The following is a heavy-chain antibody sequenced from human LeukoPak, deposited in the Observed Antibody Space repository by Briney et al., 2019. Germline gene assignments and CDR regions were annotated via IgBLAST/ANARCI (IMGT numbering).Heavy chain of an antibody. Sequence: SETLSLTCTVSSGSISSSSYYWGWIRQPPGKGLEWIGSIYYSGSTYYNPSLKSRVTLSVDTSKNQFSLKLSSVTAADTAMYFCARYYYAYNWFDPWGQGTLVTVSS. CDR3: ARYYYAYNWFDP. D-gene: IGHD2/OR15-2a*01. J-gene: IGHJ5*02. V-gene: IGHV4-39*07. CDR1: SGSISSSSYY. CDR2: IYYSGST.